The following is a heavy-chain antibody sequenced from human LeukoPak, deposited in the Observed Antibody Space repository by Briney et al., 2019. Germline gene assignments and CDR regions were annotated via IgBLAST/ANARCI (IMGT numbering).Heavy chain of an antibody. J-gene: IGHJ4*02. D-gene: IGHD3-16*01. Sequence: GGSLRLSCAASGFTVSGTHMSWVRQAPGKGLEWVSAIYTGRTTYYSDSVEGRFTISRDKSKNTLYLQMDSLRVEDTAVYYCARDQATSGGGLDSWGQGTLVTVSS. CDR1: GFTVSGTH. CDR3: ARDQATSGGGLDS. CDR2: IYTGRTT. V-gene: IGHV3-53*01.